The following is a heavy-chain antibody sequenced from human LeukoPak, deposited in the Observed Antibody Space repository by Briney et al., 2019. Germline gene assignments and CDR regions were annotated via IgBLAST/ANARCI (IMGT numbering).Heavy chain of an antibody. D-gene: IGHD3-10*01. J-gene: IGHJ4*02. CDR1: GFTFDDYA. CDR3: TGNYYGSGSYADFDY. V-gene: IGHV3-9*03. CDR2: ISWNSGTI. Sequence: PGGSLRLSCAASGFTFDDYAMHWVRQAPGKGLEWVSGISWNSGTIGYADSVKGRFTISRDNAKNSLYLQMNSLRDDDMALYYCTGNYYGSGSYADFDYWGQGTLVTVSS.